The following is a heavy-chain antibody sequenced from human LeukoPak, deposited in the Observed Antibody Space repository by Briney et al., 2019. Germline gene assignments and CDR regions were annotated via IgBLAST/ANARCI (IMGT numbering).Heavy chain of an antibody. J-gene: IGHJ6*03. CDR2: IVDTGDGT. Sequence: GGSLRLSCAASGFTFSSYAMSWVRQAPGKGLEGVSTIVDTGDGTFYADSVRGRFTISRYSSKNTLYLQMNSLRADDTAVYYCAKERGHPLPNYHMDVWGKGTTVTVSS. D-gene: IGHD4/OR15-4a*01. CDR3: AKERGHPLPNYHMDV. CDR1: GFTFSSYA. V-gene: IGHV3-23*01.